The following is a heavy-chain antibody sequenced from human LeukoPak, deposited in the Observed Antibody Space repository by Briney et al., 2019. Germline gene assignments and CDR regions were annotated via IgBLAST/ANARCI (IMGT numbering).Heavy chain of an antibody. CDR3: AKDIRGSTSWYGLDY. D-gene: IGHD6-13*01. V-gene: IGHV3-43D*03. J-gene: IGHJ4*02. CDR1: GFSFDDYV. CDR2: ISWDGGST. Sequence: GGSLRLSCAASGFSFDDYVMHWVRQAPGKGLEWVSLISWDGGSTYYADSVKGRFTTSRDNSKNSLYLQMNSLRAEDTALYYCAKDIRGSTSWYGLDYWGQGTLVTVSS.